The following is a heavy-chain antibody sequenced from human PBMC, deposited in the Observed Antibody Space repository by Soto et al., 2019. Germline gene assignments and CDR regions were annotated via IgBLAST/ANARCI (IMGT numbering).Heavy chain of an antibody. CDR3: TTDAGYCSSTSCYAAYYYYYMDV. Sequence: PGGSLRLSCAASGFTFSNAWMSWVRQAPGKGLEWVGRIKSKTDGGTTDYAAPVKGRFTISRDDSKNTLYLQMNSLKTEDTAVYYCTTDAGYCSSTSCYAAYYYYYMDVWGKGTTVTVSS. CDR2: IKSKTDGGTT. D-gene: IGHD2-2*01. J-gene: IGHJ6*03. V-gene: IGHV3-15*01. CDR1: GFTFSNAW.